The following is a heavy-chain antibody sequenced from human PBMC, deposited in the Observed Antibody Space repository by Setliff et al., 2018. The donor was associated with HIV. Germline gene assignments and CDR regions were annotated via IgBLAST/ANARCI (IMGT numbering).Heavy chain of an antibody. J-gene: IGHJ4*02. V-gene: IGHV4-61*09. CDR3: ARVGYNGSGRYSFDY. CDR1: GGSISSGSYY. D-gene: IGHD3-10*01. Sequence: KTSETLSLTCTVSGGSISSGSYYWSWIRQPAGKGLEWIGHIHTSGSTKYNPSLKSRVTISADTSKNQFSLNLSSVTAAETAVYYCARVGYNGSGRYSFDYWGQGTLVTVSS. CDR2: IHTSGST.